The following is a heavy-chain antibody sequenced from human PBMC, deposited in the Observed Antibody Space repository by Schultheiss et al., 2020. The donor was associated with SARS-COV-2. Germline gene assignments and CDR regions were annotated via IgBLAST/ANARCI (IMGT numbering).Heavy chain of an antibody. CDR3: ARLSVVTDWYFDL. V-gene: IGHV4-39*07. J-gene: IGHJ2*01. CDR1: GGSISSYY. D-gene: IGHD4-23*01. Sequence: SETLSLTCTVSGGSISSYYWGWIRQPPGKGLEWIGSIYYSGSTYYNPSLKSRVTISVDTSKNQFSLKLSSVTAADTAVYYCARLSVVTDWYFDLWGRGTLVTVSS. CDR2: IYYSGST.